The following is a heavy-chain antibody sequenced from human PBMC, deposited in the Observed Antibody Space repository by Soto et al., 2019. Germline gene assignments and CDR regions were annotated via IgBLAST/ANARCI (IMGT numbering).Heavy chain of an antibody. J-gene: IGHJ6*02. CDR1: GFTFSSYG. V-gene: IGHV3-30*18. CDR3: AKDRDIVVVPDAISHGMDV. D-gene: IGHD2-2*02. CDR2: ISYDGSNK. Sequence: GGSLRLSCAASGFTFSSYGMHWVRQAPGKGLEWVAVISYDGSNKYYADSVKGRFTISRDNSKNTLYLQMNSLRAEDTAVYYCAKDRDIVVVPDAISHGMDVWGQGTTVTVSS.